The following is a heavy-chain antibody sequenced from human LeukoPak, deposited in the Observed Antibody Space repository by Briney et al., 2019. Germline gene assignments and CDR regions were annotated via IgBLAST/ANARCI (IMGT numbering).Heavy chain of an antibody. CDR1: GFTFSSYS. CDR2: ISSSSSYI. J-gene: IGHJ4*02. V-gene: IGHV3-21*01. CDR3: AREMATIMAYFDF. D-gene: IGHD5-24*01. Sequence: GGSLRLSCAASGFTFSSYSMNWVRQAPGKGLEWVSSISSSSSYIYYADSVKGRFTISRDNAKNSLYLQTNSLRAEDTAVYYCAREMATIMAYFDFWGQGTLVTVSS.